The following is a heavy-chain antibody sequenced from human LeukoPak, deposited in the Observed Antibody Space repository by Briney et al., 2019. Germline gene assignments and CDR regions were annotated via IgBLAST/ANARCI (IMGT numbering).Heavy chain of an antibody. D-gene: IGHD3-3*01. J-gene: IGHJ4*02. CDR3: ARDLDFWSGYYPY. V-gene: IGHV3-48*02. Sequence: PGRSLRLSCAASGFTFSSYSMNWDRQAPGKGLEWVSYISSSSSTTYYADSMKGRITISRDNAKNSLYLQMNSLRDGDTAVYYCARDLDFWSGYYPYWGQGTLVTVSS. CDR1: GFTFSSYS. CDR2: ISSSSSTT.